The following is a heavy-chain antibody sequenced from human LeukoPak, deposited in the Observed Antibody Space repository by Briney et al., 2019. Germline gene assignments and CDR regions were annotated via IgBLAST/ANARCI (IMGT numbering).Heavy chain of an antibody. J-gene: IGHJ3*02. V-gene: IGHV3-9*01. D-gene: IGHD4-23*01. Sequence: PGRSLRLSCAASGFTIDDYAMHWVRQAPGKGLEWVSGISWNSGSIGYADSVKGRFTISRDNAKNSLYLQMNSLRAEDTALYYCAKDIYGGNSLGAFDIWGQGTMVTVSS. CDR1: GFTIDDYA. CDR3: AKDIYGGNSLGAFDI. CDR2: ISWNSGSI.